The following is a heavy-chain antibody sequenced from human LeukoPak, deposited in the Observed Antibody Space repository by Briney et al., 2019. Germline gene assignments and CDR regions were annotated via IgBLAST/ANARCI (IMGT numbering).Heavy chain of an antibody. CDR2: IYSGGST. CDR1: GFTFGDYA. V-gene: IGHV3-53*01. Sequence: PGGSLRLSCTASGFTFGDYAMSWVRQAPGKGLEWVSVIYSGGSTYYADSVKGRFTFSRDNSKNTLYLQMNSLRAEDTAVYYCARDLGSSADYWGQGTLVTVSS. D-gene: IGHD6-13*01. CDR3: ARDLGSSADY. J-gene: IGHJ4*02.